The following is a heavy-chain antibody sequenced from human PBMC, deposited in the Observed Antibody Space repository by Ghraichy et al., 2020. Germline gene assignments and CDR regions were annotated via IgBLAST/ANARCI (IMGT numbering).Heavy chain of an antibody. CDR3: AKYSCSSTSCYTYY. Sequence: GGSLRLSCAASGFTFSSYAVSWVRQAPGKGLEWVSVIGGSVGYTYNTDSVKGRLTMSRENYKKTLYLQMNSLRAEDTAVYYCAKYSCSSTSCYTYYCGQLTLVTVSS. CDR1: GFTFSSYA. J-gene: IGHJ4*02. D-gene: IGHD2-2*02. V-gene: IGHV3-23*01. CDR2: IGGSVGYT.